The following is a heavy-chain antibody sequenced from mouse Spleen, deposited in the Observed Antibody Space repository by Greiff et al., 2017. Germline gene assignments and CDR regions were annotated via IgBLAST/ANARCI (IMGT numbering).Heavy chain of an antibody. CDR2: FYPGSGSI. D-gene: IGHD4-1*01. CDR1: GYTFTEYT. V-gene: IGHV1-62-2*01. Sequence: QVHVKQSGAELVKPGASVKLSCKASGYTFTEYTIHWVKQRSGQGLEWIGWFYPGSGSIKYNEKFKDKATLTADKSSNTVYMELSRLTSEDSAVYFCARHEDEPGTGGYFDYWGQGTTLTVSS. J-gene: IGHJ2*01. CDR3: ARHEDEPGTGGYFDY.